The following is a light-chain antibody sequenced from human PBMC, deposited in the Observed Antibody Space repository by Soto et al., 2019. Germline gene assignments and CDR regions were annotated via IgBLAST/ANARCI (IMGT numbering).Light chain of an antibody. CDR1: QYVNSNY. Sequence: EIVLTQSPGTLSLSPGEETTLSCRASQYVNSNYLAWYQQKAGQAPRLLIYGASSRATGIPDRFSGSGSGKEFTLTISRLEPEDFAVYYCQQYGYPPRTFGQGTKVEIK. V-gene: IGKV3-20*01. J-gene: IGKJ1*01. CDR2: GAS. CDR3: QQYGYPPRT.